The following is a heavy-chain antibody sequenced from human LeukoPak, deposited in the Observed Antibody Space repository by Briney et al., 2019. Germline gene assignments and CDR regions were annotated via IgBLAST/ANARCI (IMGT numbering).Heavy chain of an antibody. J-gene: IGHJ6*02. CDR2: IWYDGSNK. V-gene: IGHV3-33*06. Sequence: GGSLRLSCAASGFTFSNYGMHWVRQAPGKGLEWVAVIWYDGSNKYYADSVKGRFTISRDNSKNTLYLQMDSLRAEDTAVYYCAKARAYYFYYGMDVWGQGTTVTVSS. CDR1: GFTFSNYG. CDR3: AKARAYYFYYGMDV.